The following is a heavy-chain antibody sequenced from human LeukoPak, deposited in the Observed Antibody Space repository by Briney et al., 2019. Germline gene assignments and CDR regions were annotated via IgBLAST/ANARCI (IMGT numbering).Heavy chain of an antibody. D-gene: IGHD1-1*01. Sequence: TSETLSLTCAVSGGSISSGGYSWSWIRQPPGKGLEWIGYIYHSGSTYYNPSLKSRVTISVDRSKNQFSLELSSVTAADTAVYYCARAASTTTLDYWGQGTLVTVSS. CDR2: IYHSGST. V-gene: IGHV4-30-2*01. J-gene: IGHJ4*02. CDR1: GGSISSGGYS. CDR3: ARAASTTTLDY.